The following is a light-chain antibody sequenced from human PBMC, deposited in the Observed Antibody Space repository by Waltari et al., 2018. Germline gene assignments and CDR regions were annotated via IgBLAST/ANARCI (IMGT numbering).Light chain of an antibody. J-gene: IGLJ3*02. V-gene: IGLV2-11*01. CDR2: DVN. CDR1: SSDVGGYDY. Sequence: QSALTQPRSVSGSPGHSVTISCTGTSSDVGGYDYVSWYQQHPGKAPKLVIYDVNKRPSGVPDRFSGSKSGNTDSLTISGLQADDEADYNCCSYAGRATWAFGGGTKLTVL. CDR3: CSYAGRATWA.